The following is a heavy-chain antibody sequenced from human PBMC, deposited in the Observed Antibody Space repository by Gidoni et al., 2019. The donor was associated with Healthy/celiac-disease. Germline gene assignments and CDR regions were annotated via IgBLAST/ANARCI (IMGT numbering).Heavy chain of an antibody. CDR1: GGTFRSYA. V-gene: IGHV1-69*01. CDR2: IIPIFGTA. D-gene: IGHD3-22*01. J-gene: IGHJ3*02. CDR3: ATSRRDYYDSSGGAFDI. Sequence: QVQLVQSGAEVKKPGSSVKVSCKASGGTFRSYAISWVRQAPGQGLEWMGGIIPIFGTANYAQKFQGRVTITADESTSTAYMELSSLRSEDTAVYYCATSRRDYYDSSGGAFDIWGQGTMVTVSS.